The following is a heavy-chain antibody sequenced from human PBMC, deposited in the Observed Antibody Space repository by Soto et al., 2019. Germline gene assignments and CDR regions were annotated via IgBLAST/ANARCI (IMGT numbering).Heavy chain of an antibody. CDR3: AREAFVVYSSWFDP. J-gene: IGHJ5*02. CDR2: VSASNGKT. CDR1: GYIFTTYS. V-gene: IGHV1-18*04. D-gene: IGHD6-13*01. Sequence: QIQLVQSGSEVRMPGASVKVSCKASGYIFTTYSITWVRQAPGQGLEWMGWVSASNGKTNYAQKIQDRVTMTTDTATNTAYMELRSLRSDDTAVYYCAREAFVVYSSWFDPWGQGTLVTVSS.